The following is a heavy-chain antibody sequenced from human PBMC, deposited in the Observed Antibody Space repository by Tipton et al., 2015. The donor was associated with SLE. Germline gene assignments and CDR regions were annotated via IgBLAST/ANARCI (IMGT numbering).Heavy chain of an antibody. V-gene: IGHV4-38-2*01. Sequence: TLSLTCAVSGYSISSGYYWGWIRQPPGKGLEWIGSIYRSGSTYYNPSLKSRVTISVDTSKNQFSLKLSSVAAADTAVYYCARNFYGGNSAFDIWGQGTMVTVSS. CDR3: ARNFYGGNSAFDI. D-gene: IGHD4-23*01. CDR2: IYRSGST. CDR1: GYSISSGYY. J-gene: IGHJ3*02.